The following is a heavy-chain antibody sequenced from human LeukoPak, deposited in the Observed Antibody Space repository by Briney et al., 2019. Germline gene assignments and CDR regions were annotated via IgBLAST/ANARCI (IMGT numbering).Heavy chain of an antibody. V-gene: IGHV4-59*08. Sequence: SETLSLTCSVSGGSISSYYWSWIRQPPGKGLEWIGYIYYSGRTNYNPSLKGRVTISVDTSKNQFSLKLSSVTAADTAVYYCASYNEGVDYWGQGTLVTVSS. CDR2: IYYSGRT. CDR1: GGSISSYY. CDR3: ASYNEGVDY. D-gene: IGHD1-1*01. J-gene: IGHJ4*02.